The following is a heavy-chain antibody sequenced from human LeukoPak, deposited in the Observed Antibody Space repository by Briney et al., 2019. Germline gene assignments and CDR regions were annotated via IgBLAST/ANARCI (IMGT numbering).Heavy chain of an antibody. Sequence: GGSLRLSCAASGFTFSSYAMHWVRQAPGKGLEWVAVISYDGSNKYYVDSVKGRFTISRDNSKNTLYLQMNSLRAEDTAVYYCARDRGPRAFDYWGQGTLVTVSS. CDR3: ARDRGPRAFDY. V-gene: IGHV3-30-3*01. J-gene: IGHJ4*02. CDR2: ISYDGSNK. D-gene: IGHD5-12*01. CDR1: GFTFSSYA.